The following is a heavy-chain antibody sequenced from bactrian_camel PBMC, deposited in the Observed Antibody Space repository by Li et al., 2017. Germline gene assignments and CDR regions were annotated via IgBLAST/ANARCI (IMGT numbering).Heavy chain of an antibody. CDR1: GFTFSLWS. D-gene: IGHD4*01. CDR2: IDAENTA. J-gene: IGHJ4*01. V-gene: IGHV3S55*01. Sequence: HVQLVESGGGSVQAGGSLRLSCATSGFTFSLWSIAWFRQAPGKEREGVATIDAENTATYGKSVKGRFTISKDNDKNTLYLEMDNLKPEDTAMYYCAAQPGSGIAHLRHYNDYLYTGQGTQVTVS.